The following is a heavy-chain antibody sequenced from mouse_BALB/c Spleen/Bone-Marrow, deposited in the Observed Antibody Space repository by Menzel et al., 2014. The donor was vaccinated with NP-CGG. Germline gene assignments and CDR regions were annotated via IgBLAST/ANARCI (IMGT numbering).Heavy chain of an antibody. CDR3: ARDGPYFFDY. D-gene: IGHD2-10*01. J-gene: IGHJ2*01. CDR2: INSNGGST. V-gene: IGHV5-6-3*01. Sequence: EVNVVESGGGLVQPGGSLKLSCAASGFTFSRYGMSWVRQTPDKRLELVATINSNGGSTYYPDSVKGRFTISRGNAKNTLYLQMSSLKSEDTAMYYCARDGPYFFDYWGRGTTLTVSS. CDR1: GFTFSRYG.